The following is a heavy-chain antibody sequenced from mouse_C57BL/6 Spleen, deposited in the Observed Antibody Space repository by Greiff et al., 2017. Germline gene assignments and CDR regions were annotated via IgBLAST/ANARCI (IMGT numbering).Heavy chain of an antibody. Sequence: VQLQQSGPELVKPGASVKISCKASGYAFSSSWMNWVKQRPGKGLEWIGRIYPGDGDTNYNGKFKGKATLTADKSSSTAYMQLSSLTSEDSAVYCCARQRNYGYDGYAMDYWGQGTSVTVSS. V-gene: IGHV1-82*01. D-gene: IGHD2-2*01. J-gene: IGHJ4*01. CDR1: GYAFSSSW. CDR3: ARQRNYGYDGYAMDY. CDR2: IYPGDGDT.